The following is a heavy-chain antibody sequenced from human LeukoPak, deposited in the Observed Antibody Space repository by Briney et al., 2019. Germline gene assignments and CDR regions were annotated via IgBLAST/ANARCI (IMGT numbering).Heavy chain of an antibody. J-gene: IGHJ4*02. Sequence: SETLSLTCAVYGGSFSGYYWSWIRHPPGKGLQWIGEINHSGSTNYNPSLKSRVTISVDTSKNQFSLKLSSVTAADTAVYYCARGHPGCSGGSCYSDYWGQGTLVTVSS. CDR1: GGSFSGYY. CDR2: INHSGST. V-gene: IGHV4-34*01. CDR3: ARGHPGCSGGSCYSDY. D-gene: IGHD2-15*01.